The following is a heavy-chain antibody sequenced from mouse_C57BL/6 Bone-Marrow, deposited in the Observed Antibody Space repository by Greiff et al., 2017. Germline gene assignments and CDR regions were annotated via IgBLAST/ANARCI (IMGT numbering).Heavy chain of an antibody. CDR2: IWGGGST. D-gene: IGHD3-2*02. V-gene: IGHV2-2*01. Sequence: QVQLKESGPGLVQPSQSLSITCTVSGFSFTSYGVHWVRQSPGKGLEWLGVIWGGGSTDYNAAFISSLSISKDNPKSQVFFKMNSLLAEDTAIYYCARQLRRRYFDVGGTGTTVTVSS. J-gene: IGHJ1*03. CDR3: ARQLRRRYFDV. CDR1: GFSFTSYG.